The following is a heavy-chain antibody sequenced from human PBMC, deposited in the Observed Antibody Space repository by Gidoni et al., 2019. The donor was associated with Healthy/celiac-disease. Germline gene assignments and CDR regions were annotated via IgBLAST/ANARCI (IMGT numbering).Heavy chain of an antibody. CDR3: ARDLESVGATSPA. D-gene: IGHD1-26*01. V-gene: IGHV4-59*01. CDR1: GGSISSYY. CDR2: IYYSGRT. Sequence: QVQLQESGPGLVKPSETLSLTCTVSGGSISSYYWSWIRQPPGKGLEWIGYIYYSGRTNYNPSLKSRVTISVDTSKNQFSLKLSSVTAADTAVYYCARDLESVGATSPAWGQGTLVTVSS. J-gene: IGHJ4*02.